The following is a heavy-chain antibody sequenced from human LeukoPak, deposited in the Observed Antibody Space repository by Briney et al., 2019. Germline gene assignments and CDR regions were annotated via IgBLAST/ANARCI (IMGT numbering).Heavy chain of an antibody. Sequence: PSETLSLTCSVSGGSISGAYWAWVRQPAGKGLEWIGRIYATGDTNYNPSLKSRVTMSADRSKNQFSLKLTSVTAADTAVYYCGRVPIIGVVIPERGYMAVWGGGTTFTVPS. CDR2: IYATGDT. CDR3: GRVPIIGVVIPERGYMAV. J-gene: IGHJ6*03. V-gene: IGHV4-4*07. D-gene: IGHD3-3*02. CDR1: GGSISGAY.